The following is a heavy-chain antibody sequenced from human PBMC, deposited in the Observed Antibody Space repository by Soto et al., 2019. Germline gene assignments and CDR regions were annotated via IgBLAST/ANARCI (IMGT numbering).Heavy chain of an antibody. Sequence: PGGSLRLSCVASGITFRAFGFHWVRQAPGKGLEWVAVISHDGNDKYYTDSVKGRFTISRDNSKNTLYLQMNSLRGEDTAIYFCATDLGTTVTTYNFFDPWGQGALVTVPQ. V-gene: IGHV3-30*03. CDR2: ISHDGNDK. CDR3: ATDLGTTVTTYNFFDP. D-gene: IGHD4-17*01. CDR1: GITFRAFG. J-gene: IGHJ5*02.